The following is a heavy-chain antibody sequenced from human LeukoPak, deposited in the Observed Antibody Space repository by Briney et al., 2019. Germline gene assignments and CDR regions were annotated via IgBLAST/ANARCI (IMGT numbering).Heavy chain of an antibody. D-gene: IGHD5-12*01. Sequence: GSLRLSCAASGFPLRSYSMSWVRQAPGKGLEWVSAISGSGGYTYYADSVKGRFTISRDSSKNTLYLQMNSLRAEDAAVYYCAKEYSGYDFDYWGQGTLVTVSS. CDR3: AKEYSGYDFDY. J-gene: IGHJ4*02. CDR1: GFPLRSYS. CDR2: ISGSGGYT. V-gene: IGHV3-23*01.